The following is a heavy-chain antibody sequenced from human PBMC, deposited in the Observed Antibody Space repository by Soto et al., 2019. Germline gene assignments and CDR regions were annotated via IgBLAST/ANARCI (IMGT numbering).Heavy chain of an antibody. CDR1: GDSVSSSNYY. CDR2: VFHSGST. D-gene: IGHD6-19*01. V-gene: IGHV4-39*01. Sequence: QLQLQESGPGLVKPSATLSLTCTFSGDSVSSSNYYWGWIRLPPGKGLEWIGSVFHSGSTDYNPSLKTRVSMSVDTSKNQFSLNLSPVTAADAAVYYCSRHPTLSGWEYYFDYWGQGTPVTVSS. CDR3: SRHPTLSGWEYYFDY. J-gene: IGHJ4*02.